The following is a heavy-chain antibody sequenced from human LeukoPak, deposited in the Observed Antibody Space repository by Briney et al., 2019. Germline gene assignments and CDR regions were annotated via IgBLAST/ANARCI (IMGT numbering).Heavy chain of an antibody. Sequence: GGSLRLSCVASGFTFSSYAMSWVRQAPGKGLEWVSPISASGGSTYYADSVKGRFTISRNNSKNTLYLQMDSLRAEDTAVYYCAKARSSSWYLDYMDVWGKGTTVTVSS. J-gene: IGHJ6*03. CDR2: ISASGGST. V-gene: IGHV3-23*01. CDR3: AKARSSSWYLDYMDV. D-gene: IGHD6-13*01. CDR1: GFTFSSYA.